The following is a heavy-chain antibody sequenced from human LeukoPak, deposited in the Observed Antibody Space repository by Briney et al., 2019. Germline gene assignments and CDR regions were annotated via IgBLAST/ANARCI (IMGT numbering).Heavy chain of an antibody. CDR2: ISGSDAT. V-gene: IGHV3-23*01. CDR1: GFSFINHA. Sequence: GGSLRLSCAASGFSFINHAMSWVRQAPGKGLEWDSAISGSDATKYADSVKGRFTISRDNSKNTLSLQMSNLRAEDTATYYCARSDCGSDGCKLLNYWGQGILVTVSS. J-gene: IGHJ4*02. CDR3: ARSDCGSDGCKLLNY. D-gene: IGHD2-21*01.